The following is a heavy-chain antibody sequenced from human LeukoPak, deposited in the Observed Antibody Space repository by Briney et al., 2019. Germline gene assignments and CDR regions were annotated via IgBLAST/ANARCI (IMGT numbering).Heavy chain of an antibody. CDR2: IKQDGSEK. V-gene: IGHV3-7*01. J-gene: IGHJ4*02. Sequence: GGSLRLSCAASGFNFNGYWMSWVRQAPGKGLEWVANIKQDGSEKYYVDSVRGRLTISRDNAENSLFLQMNRLRVEDTAVYYCTRDFGRSSYYFDFWGQGTLVTVSS. D-gene: IGHD3-3*01. CDR3: TRDFGRSSYYFDF. CDR1: GFNFNGYW.